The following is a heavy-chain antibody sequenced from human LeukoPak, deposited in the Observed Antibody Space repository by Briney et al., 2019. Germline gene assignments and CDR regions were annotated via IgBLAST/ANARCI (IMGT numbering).Heavy chain of an antibody. CDR2: IRYDGSNK. D-gene: IGHD1-26*01. CDR1: GFTFSSYG. J-gene: IGHJ4*02. CDR3: AKSRSGATPRPFDY. V-gene: IGHV3-30*02. Sequence: GSLRLSCAASGFTFSSYGMHWVRQAPGKGLEWVAFIRYDGSNKYYADSVKGRFTISRDNSKNTLYLQMNSLRAEDTAVYYCAKSRSGATPRPFDYWGQGTLVTVSS.